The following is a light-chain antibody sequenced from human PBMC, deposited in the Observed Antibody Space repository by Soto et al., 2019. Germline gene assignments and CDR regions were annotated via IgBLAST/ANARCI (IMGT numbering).Light chain of an antibody. J-gene: IGLJ3*02. Sequence: QAVVTQPPSVSAAPGQTVTISCSGSSSNIGNNYVSWYQQLPGTAPKLLIYDNYKRPSGIPDRFSGAKSGTSATLGITGLQTGDEADYHCGTWDFSLSAGVFGGGTKLTVL. CDR3: GTWDFSLSAGV. CDR1: SSNIGNNY. CDR2: DNY. V-gene: IGLV1-51*01.